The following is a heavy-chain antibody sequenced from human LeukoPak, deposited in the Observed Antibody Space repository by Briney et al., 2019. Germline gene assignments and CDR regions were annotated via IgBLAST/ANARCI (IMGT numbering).Heavy chain of an antibody. D-gene: IGHD2/OR15-2a*01. Sequence: PGGSLRLSCEGSGVNFNSHWMSWVRQALRKGPEWVTNINQDGNEKYYAGSVKGRFTVSRDNVKNSVYLQMEHVRADDTGVYYCARDANLRGYNSWFDPWGQGTLVTVSS. CDR2: INQDGNEK. CDR3: ARDANLRGYNSWFDP. V-gene: IGHV3-7*01. CDR1: GVNFNSHW. J-gene: IGHJ5*02.